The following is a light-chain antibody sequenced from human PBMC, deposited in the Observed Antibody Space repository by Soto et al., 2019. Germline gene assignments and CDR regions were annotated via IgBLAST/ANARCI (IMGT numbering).Light chain of an antibody. CDR3: AAWDDSLSGYV. J-gene: IGLJ1*01. CDR1: SSNIGSNY. CDR2: RDN. V-gene: IGLV1-47*01. Sequence: QSVLTQPPSASGTPGQRVTISCSGSSSNIGSNYVYWYQQLPGTAPTLLIYRDNQLPSGVPVPFSVSKSGTSASLAISGLRSEDEAEYYCAAWDDSLSGYVFGNGTKLT.